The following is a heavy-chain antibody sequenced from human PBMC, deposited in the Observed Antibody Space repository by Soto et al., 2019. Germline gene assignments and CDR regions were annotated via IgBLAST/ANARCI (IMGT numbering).Heavy chain of an antibody. Sequence: QVQLVESGGGVVQPGRSLRLSCAASGFTFSSYAMHWVRQAPGKGLEWVAVISYDGSNKYYADSVKGRFTISRDNSKNTLYLQMNSLRAEDTAVYYCARSYGDYSIYYCDYWGQGTLVTVSS. CDR2: ISYDGSNK. J-gene: IGHJ4*02. D-gene: IGHD4-17*01. CDR1: GFTFSSYA. CDR3: ARSYGDYSIYYCDY. V-gene: IGHV3-30-3*01.